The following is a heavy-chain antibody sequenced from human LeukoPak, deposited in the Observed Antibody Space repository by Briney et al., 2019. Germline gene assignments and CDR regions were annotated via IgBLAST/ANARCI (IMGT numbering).Heavy chain of an antibody. CDR3: ARDATGLYFDY. J-gene: IGHJ4*02. Sequence: GGSLRLSCAASGFTFSSYSMNWVRQAPGKGLGWVSSISSSSSYIYYADSVKGRFTISRDNAKNSLYLQMNSLRAEDTAVYYCARDATGLYFDYWGQGTLVTVSS. CDR1: GFTFSSYS. V-gene: IGHV3-21*01. CDR2: ISSSSSYI. D-gene: IGHD1-26*01.